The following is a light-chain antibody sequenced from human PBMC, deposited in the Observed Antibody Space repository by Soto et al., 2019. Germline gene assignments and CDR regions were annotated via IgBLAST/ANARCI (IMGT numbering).Light chain of an antibody. CDR1: HDVSVS. V-gene: IGKV3-11*01. CDR3: QQRASWPYT. CDR2: DAS. J-gene: IGKJ2*01. Sequence: EIVLTQSPDTLSLSPGEGATLSCRASHDVSVSLVWYRQRPGQSPRLLIHDASNRDTGISARFSGSGSGTDFTLTISSLEPEESALYYCQQRASWPYTSGQGTKVEIK.